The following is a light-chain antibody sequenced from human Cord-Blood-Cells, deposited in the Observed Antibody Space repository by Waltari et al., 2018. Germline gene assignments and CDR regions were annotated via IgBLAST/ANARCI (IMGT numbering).Light chain of an antibody. CDR2: DVS. CDR3: SSYTSSSTWV. Sequence: QSALTQPDSVSGSPGQSITISCPGTSSAVGGYHFVSWYQQHPGKAPKLKIYDVSNRPSGVSNRFSGSKSGNTASLTISGLQAEDEADYYCSSYTSSSTWVFGGGTKLTVL. CDR1: SSAVGGYHF. J-gene: IGLJ3*02. V-gene: IGLV2-14*01.